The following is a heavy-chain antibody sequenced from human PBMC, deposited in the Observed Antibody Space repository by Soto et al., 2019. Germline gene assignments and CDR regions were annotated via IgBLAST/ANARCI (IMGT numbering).Heavy chain of an antibody. CDR3: ARDWNYYASRGPSPSRYFDL. CDR2: INPSGGST. CDR1: GYTFTSYY. V-gene: IGHV1-46*01. Sequence: QVQLVQSGAEVKKPGASVKVSCKASGYTFTSYYMHWVRQAPGQGLEWMGIINPSGGSTSYAQKFQGRVTMTRDTSTSTVYMELSSLRSEDTAVYYCARDWNYYASRGPSPSRYFDLWGRGTLVTVSS. D-gene: IGHD3-22*01. J-gene: IGHJ2*01.